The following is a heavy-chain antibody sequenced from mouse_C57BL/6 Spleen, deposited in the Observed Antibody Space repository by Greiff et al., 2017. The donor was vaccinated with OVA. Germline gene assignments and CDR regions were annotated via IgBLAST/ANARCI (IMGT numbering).Heavy chain of an antibody. CDR2: IDPSDSYT. CDR1: GYTFTSYW. J-gene: IGHJ4*01. V-gene: IGHV1-59*01. CDR3: ARGLYAMDY. D-gene: IGHD2-2*01. Sequence: QVQLQQPGAELVRPGTSVKLSCKASGYTFTSYWMHWVKQRPGQGLEWIGVIDPSDSYTNYNQKFKGKATLTVDTSSSTAYMQLSSLTSEDSAVYYCARGLYAMDYWGQGTSVTVSS.